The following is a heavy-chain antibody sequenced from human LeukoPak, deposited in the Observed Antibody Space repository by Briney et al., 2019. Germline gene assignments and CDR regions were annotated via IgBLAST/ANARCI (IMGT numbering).Heavy chain of an antibody. Sequence: LSETLSLTCTVSGGSISSYYWSWIRQPPGKGLEWIGYIYYSGSTNYNPSLKSRVTISVDTSKNQFSLKLSSVTAADTAVYYCARGGGDSTIDDAYDIWGQGTMVTVSS. CDR1: GGSISSYY. D-gene: IGHD2-21*01. J-gene: IGHJ3*02. V-gene: IGHV4-59*01. CDR2: IYYSGST. CDR3: ARGGGDSTIDDAYDI.